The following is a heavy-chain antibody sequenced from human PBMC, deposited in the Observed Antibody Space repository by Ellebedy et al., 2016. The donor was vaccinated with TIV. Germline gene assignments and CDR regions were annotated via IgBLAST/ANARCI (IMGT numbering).Heavy chain of an antibody. V-gene: IGHV3-66*01. CDR2: LYPDAKT. D-gene: IGHD2-21*01. Sequence: PGGSLRLSCEASGTIVSDYFMNWVRQAPGKGLEWVSVLYPDAKTNYTDSVNGRFIVSRDSSKNTLYLQLNSLTAEDTAVYYCARDPGGGGDFGDNWLDPWGQGTLVTVSS. CDR1: GTIVSDYF. J-gene: IGHJ5*02. CDR3: ARDPGGGGDFGDNWLDP.